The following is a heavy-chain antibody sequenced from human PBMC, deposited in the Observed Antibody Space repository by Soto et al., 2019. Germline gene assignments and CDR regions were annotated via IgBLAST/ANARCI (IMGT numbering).Heavy chain of an antibody. V-gene: IGHV3-23*01. CDR2: ISGSGSST. Sequence: QPGGSMRLSCAVSGFTFRSYAMSWVRQSPGKGLEWVSTISGSGSSTYYAGSVKARFTISRDNSEDTLYLQMNSLRADDTAVYYCAKLKGWNDFWSGYTLYFDHWGQGALVTVSS. CDR1: GFTFRSYA. D-gene: IGHD3-3*01. CDR3: AKLKGWNDFWSGYTLYFDH. J-gene: IGHJ4*02.